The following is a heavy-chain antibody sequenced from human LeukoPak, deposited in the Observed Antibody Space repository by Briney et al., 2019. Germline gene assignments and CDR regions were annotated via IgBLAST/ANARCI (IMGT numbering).Heavy chain of an antibody. D-gene: IGHD2-21*01. CDR3: AQDLSHIGLDN. V-gene: IGHV3-23*01. Sequence: GGSLRLSCAASGFTFSSYGMSWVRQAPGKGLEWVSAFSASGSTYYADSVKGRFTVSRDNSENMLYLQMNSLRAEDTAVYYCAQDLSHIGLDNWGQGTLVTVSS. CDR1: GFTFSSYG. CDR2: FSASGST. J-gene: IGHJ4*02.